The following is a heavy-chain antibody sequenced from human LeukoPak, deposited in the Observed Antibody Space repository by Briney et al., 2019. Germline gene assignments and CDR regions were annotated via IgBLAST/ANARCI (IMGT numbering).Heavy chain of an antibody. CDR2: ISYDGSNK. CDR1: GFTFSTYA. Sequence: GGSLRLSCVASGFTFSTYAMTWVRQAPGKGLEWVAVISYDGSNKYYADSVKGRFTISRDNSKNTLYLQMNSLRAEDTAVYYCARDPIVATILYYFDYWGQGTLVTVSS. D-gene: IGHD5-12*01. V-gene: IGHV3-30-3*01. J-gene: IGHJ4*02. CDR3: ARDPIVATILYYFDY.